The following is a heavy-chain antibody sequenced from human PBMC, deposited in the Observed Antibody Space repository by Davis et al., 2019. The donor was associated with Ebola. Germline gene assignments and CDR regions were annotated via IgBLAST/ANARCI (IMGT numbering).Heavy chain of an antibody. D-gene: IGHD6-25*01. CDR1: GGTFSSYA. Sequence: SVKVSCKASGGTFSSYAISWVRQAPGQGLEWMGGIIPIFGTANYAQKFQGRVTFTADESTDTAYLELSSLRSEDTAVYYCATTPGIGAGYYYYSLDVWGKGTTVTVSS. CDR3: ATTPGIGAGYYYYSLDV. CDR2: IIPIFGTA. J-gene: IGHJ6*04. V-gene: IGHV1-69*13.